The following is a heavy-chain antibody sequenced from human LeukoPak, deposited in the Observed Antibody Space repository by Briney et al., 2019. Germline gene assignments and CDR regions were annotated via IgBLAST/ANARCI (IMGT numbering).Heavy chain of an antibody. J-gene: IGHJ4*02. D-gene: IGHD3-3*01. V-gene: IGHV3-23*01. CDR1: GFTFSSYA. CDR3: AKDRIRFLEWFGGLVGGCFDY. Sequence: GGSLRLSCAASGFTFSSYAMSWVRQAPGKGLEWVSAISDSGGSTYYADSVKGRFTISRDNSKNTLYLQMNSLRAEDTAVYYCAKDRIRFLEWFGGLVGGCFDYWGQGTLVTVSS. CDR2: ISDSGGST.